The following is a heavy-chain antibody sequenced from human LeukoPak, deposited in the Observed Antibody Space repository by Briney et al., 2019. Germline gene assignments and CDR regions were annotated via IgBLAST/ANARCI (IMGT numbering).Heavy chain of an antibody. CDR1: GFTFTNGW. D-gene: IGHD5-12*01. V-gene: IGHV3-15*01. J-gene: IGHJ4*02. CDR3: ITVYDSVAN. CDR2: IKSRPDGGTT. Sequence: NTGGSLRLSCAASGFTFTNGWMDWVRQAPGKGLEWVGRIKSRPDGGTTDYAAPVKGRFTISRDDSKNTLYLHMNSLKTEDTAVYYCITVYDSVANWGQGTLVTVSS.